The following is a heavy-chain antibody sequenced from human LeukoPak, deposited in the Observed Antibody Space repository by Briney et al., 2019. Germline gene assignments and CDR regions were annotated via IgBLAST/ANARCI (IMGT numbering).Heavy chain of an antibody. CDR3: ARASSHIAVAGTGIYYYYGMDV. D-gene: IGHD6-19*01. J-gene: IGHJ6*02. CDR1: GGSFSGYY. Sequence: SETLSLTCAVYGGSFSGYYWSWIRQPPGKGLEWIGEINHSGSTNYNPALKSRVTISVDTSKNQFSLKLSSVTAADTAVYYCARASSHIAVAGTGIYYYYGMDVWGQGTTVTVSS. CDR2: INHSGST. V-gene: IGHV4-34*01.